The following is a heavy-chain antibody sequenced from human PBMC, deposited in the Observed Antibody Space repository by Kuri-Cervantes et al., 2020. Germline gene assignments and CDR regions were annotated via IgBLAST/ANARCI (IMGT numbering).Heavy chain of an antibody. D-gene: IGHD3-10*01. CDR3: ARAKRTTLVRGIIKDDYSCDY. J-gene: IGHJ4*02. CDR1: GYTFISYD. Sequence: ASVKVSCKASGYTFISYDISWVRQATGQGLEWMGWMNPHSANAGYAQKFQGRVTMTSNTSISTAYMELSSLRSDDTAVYYCARAKRTTLVRGIIKDDYSCDYWGPGTLVTVSS. CDR2: MNPHSANA. V-gene: IGHV1-8*01.